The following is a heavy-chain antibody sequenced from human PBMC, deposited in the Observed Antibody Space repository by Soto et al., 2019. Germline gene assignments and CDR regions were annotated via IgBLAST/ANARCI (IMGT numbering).Heavy chain of an antibody. V-gene: IGHV4-39*01. Sequence: SETLSLTCTVSGGSISSSSYYWGWIRQPPGKGLEWIGSIYYSGSTYYNPSLKSQITISVDTSKNLFSLKLSSVTAADTAVYYCARRAGYSNFDYWGQEPWSPSPQ. CDR2: IYYSGST. CDR3: ARRAGYSNFDY. CDR1: GGSISSSSYY. J-gene: IGHJ4*01. D-gene: IGHD5-18*01.